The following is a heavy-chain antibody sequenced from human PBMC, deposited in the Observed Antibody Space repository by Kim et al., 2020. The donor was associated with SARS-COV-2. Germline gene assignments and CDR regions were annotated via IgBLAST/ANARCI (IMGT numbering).Heavy chain of an antibody. J-gene: IGHJ4*02. CDR3: ATQGYCSGGSCYNYFDY. Sequence: VKGRFTISRDNSKNTLYLQMNSLRAEDTAVYYCATQGYCSGGSCYNYFDYWGQGTLVTVSS. D-gene: IGHD2-15*01. V-gene: IGHV3-23*01.